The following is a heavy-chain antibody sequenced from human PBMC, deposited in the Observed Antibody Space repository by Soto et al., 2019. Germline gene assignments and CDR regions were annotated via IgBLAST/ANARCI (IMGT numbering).Heavy chain of an antibody. CDR2: VIPILGIS. J-gene: IGHJ6*03. D-gene: IGHD2-2*01. CDR3: ARGVVPDAMTPRYCYYMDG. V-gene: IGHV1-69*02. CDR1: GGTFSSYT. Sequence: QVQLVQSGAEVKKPGSSVKVSCKASGGTFSSYTISWVRQAPGQGLAWRGRVIPILGISHYAQKFQGRVTSTADEPTSTADMELSSRRSEDTAVYYCARGVVPDAMTPRYCYYMDGWGKGTTVTVSS.